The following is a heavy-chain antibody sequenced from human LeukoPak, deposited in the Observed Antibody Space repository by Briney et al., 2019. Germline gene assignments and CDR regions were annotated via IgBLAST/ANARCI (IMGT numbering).Heavy chain of an antibody. J-gene: IGHJ4*02. CDR1: GCSFTSYW. D-gene: IGHD6-19*01. CDR2: IDPSDSYT. Sequence: GESLKISCKGSGCSFTSYWISWVRQMPGKGLEWMGRIDPSDSYTNYSPSFQGHVTISADKSINTAYLQWSSLKASDTAMYYCARIPYSSGWYYSDYWGQGTLVTVSS. CDR3: ARIPYSSGWYYSDY. V-gene: IGHV5-10-1*01.